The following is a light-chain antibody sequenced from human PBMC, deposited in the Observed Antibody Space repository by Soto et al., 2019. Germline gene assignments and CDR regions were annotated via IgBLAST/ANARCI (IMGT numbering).Light chain of an antibody. CDR3: SSFTTSSTLVV. CDR1: SSDIGGYNF. Sequence: QSALTQPASVSGSPGQSITISFTGTSSDIGGYNFVSWYQHHPGKAPKLMIYEVNNRPSGVSSRFSGSKSGNTASLTISGLQTEDEADYYCSSFTTSSTLVVFGGGTKVTVL. J-gene: IGLJ2*01. CDR2: EVN. V-gene: IGLV2-14*01.